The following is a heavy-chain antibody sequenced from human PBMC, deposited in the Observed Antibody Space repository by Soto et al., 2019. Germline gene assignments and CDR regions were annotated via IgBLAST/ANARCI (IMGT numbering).Heavy chain of an antibody. CDR3: ARDLGSGYDPGDY. J-gene: IGHJ4*02. V-gene: IGHV1-69*14. Sequence: QVQLVQSGAEVKKPGSSVKVSCKASGDTFSGYSISWVRQAPGQGLEWMGGIIPLFGTTNYAQRFQDRVTITADISTSTAYMELSSLKSEDTVIYYCARDLGSGYDPGDYWGQGTLVIVSS. CDR1: GDTFSGYS. CDR2: IIPLFGTT. D-gene: IGHD5-12*01.